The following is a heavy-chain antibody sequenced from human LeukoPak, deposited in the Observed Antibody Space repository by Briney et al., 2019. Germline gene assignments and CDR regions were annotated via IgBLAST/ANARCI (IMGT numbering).Heavy chain of an antibody. D-gene: IGHD1-26*01. Sequence: GGSLRLSCTASGFTVSSNYMSWVRQAPGKGLEWVANINQDGSEIYYVDSVKGRFTISRDNAKNSLFLQMNSLRAEDTAVYYCARDKVVGATLLDYWGQGTLVTVSS. CDR3: ARDKVVGATLLDY. V-gene: IGHV3-7*05. CDR2: INQDGSEI. J-gene: IGHJ4*02. CDR1: GFTVSSNY.